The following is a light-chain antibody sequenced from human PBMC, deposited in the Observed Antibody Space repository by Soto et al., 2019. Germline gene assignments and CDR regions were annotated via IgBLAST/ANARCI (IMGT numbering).Light chain of an antibody. CDR2: VVT. CDR1: SSDVGGYNY. J-gene: IGLJ1*01. V-gene: IGLV2-14*03. Sequence: QSVLTQPASVSGSPGQSITISCTGTSSDVGGYNYVSWYQHHPGKAPKLMIFVVTIRPSGVSNRFSGSKSGNTASLTISGLQPEDEADYYCSSYTTSNTRQIVFGAGTKVTVL. CDR3: SSYTTSNTRQIV.